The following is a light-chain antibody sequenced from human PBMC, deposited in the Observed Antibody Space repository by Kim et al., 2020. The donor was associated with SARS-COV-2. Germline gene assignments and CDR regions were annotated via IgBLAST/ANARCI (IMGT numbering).Light chain of an antibody. Sequence: EVVMTQSPATLSVSPGERATLSCRASQSVSSSLAWYQQKPGQAPRLLIYGASTRATGIPARFSGSGSGTEFTLTISSLQSEDFAVYYCHQYKIWPPLPFGGGTKVDIK. CDR3: HQYKIWPPLP. J-gene: IGKJ4*01. CDR1: QSVSSS. V-gene: IGKV3-15*01. CDR2: GAS.